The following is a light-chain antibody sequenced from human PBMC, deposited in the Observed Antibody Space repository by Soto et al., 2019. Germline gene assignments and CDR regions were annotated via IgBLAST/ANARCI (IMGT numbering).Light chain of an antibody. V-gene: IGKV3-15*01. J-gene: IGKJ4*01. Sequence: EVVMRQSPATLSVSPGECATLSCRASQGIGDTLAWYQHKPGQTHRLRIYDTSTRATGVPTRFSGSRSGAEFTLTINSLQSEDFAVYYCQPYNNWPLTFGGGTKVEIK. CDR2: DTS. CDR1: QGIGDT. CDR3: QPYNNWPLT.